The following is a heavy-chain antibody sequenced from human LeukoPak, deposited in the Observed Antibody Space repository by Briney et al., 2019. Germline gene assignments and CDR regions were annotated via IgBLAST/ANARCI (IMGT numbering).Heavy chain of an antibody. CDR2: INHSGST. V-gene: IGHV4-34*01. D-gene: IGHD4-17*01. CDR1: GGSFSGYY. Sequence: PSETLSLTCAVYGGSFSGYYWSWIRQPPGKGLEWIGEINHSGSTNYNPSLKGRVTISVDTSKNQFSLKLSSVTAADTAVYYCASASYGAPSDYWGQGTLVTVSS. J-gene: IGHJ4*02. CDR3: ASASYGAPSDY.